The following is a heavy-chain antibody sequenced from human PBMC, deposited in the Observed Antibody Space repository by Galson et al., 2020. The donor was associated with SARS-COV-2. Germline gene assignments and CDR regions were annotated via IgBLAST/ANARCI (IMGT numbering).Heavy chain of an antibody. CDR1: GYIFLSYG. D-gene: IGHD2-21*01. CDR2: ITTYDGKT. CDR3: ARADRPFSIVYPGYPDS. J-gene: IGHJ4*02. V-gene: IGHV1-18*04. Sequence: ASVKVSCKASGYIFLSYGISWVRQAPGQGLEWMGWITTYDGKTNYPQKFQGRVIMTTDTPTTTVYMELRSLRSDDTAVYYCARADRPFSIVYPGYPDSWGQGTLVTVSS.